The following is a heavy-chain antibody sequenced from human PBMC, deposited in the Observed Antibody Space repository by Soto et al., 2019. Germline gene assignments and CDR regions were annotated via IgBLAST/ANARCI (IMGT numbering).Heavy chain of an antibody. V-gene: IGHV1-3*01. CDR1: GYTFTSYA. CDR2: INGGNGNT. J-gene: IGHJ4*02. CDR3: ARIYGSSGWYVAPEFNDY. Sequence: QVQLVQSGAEVKKPGASVKVSCKASGYTFTSYAMHWVRQAPGPRLEWMGWINGGNGNTKYSQKLQDRVTITRDTCELTPNMELSSLRSEDTAVYYCARIYGSSGWYVAPEFNDYWGQGPLVTVSS. D-gene: IGHD6-19*01.